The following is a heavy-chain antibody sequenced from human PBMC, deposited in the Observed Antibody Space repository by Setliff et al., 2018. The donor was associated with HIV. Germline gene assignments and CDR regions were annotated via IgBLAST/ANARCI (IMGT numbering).Heavy chain of an antibody. CDR3: AGPLTMVRGVISYYGMDV. V-gene: IGHV1-46*02. CDR2: IYPRGGGT. Sequence: ASVKVSCKASGYTFKTYGISWVRQAPGQGLEWMGIIYPRGGGTTYAQTFQGRATMTSDTSTSTVYMELSSLRSEDTAVYYCAGPLTMVRGVISYYGMDVWGQGTTVTVSS. CDR1: GYTFKTYG. D-gene: IGHD3-10*01. J-gene: IGHJ6*02.